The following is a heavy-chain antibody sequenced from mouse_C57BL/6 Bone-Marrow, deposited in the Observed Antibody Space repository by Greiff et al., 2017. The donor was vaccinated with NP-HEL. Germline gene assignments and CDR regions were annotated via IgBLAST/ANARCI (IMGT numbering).Heavy chain of an antibody. CDR1: GYTFTDYY. Sequence: EVQLQQSGPVLVKPGASVKMSCTASGYTFTDYYMNWVKQSHGKSLEWIGVINPYNGGTSYNQKFKGKASLTVDKSSSTAYMELNSLTSEDSAVYYCAREGYDAMDYWGQGTSVTVSS. CDR3: AREGYDAMDY. V-gene: IGHV1-19*01. CDR2: INPYNGGT. J-gene: IGHJ4*01.